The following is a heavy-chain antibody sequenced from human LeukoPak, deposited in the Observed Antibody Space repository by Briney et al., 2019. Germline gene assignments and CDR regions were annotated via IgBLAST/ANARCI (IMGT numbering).Heavy chain of an antibody. Sequence: SETLSLTCTVSGGFISSSSYYWGWIRQPPGKGLEWIGSIYYSGSTYYNPSLKSRVTISVDTSKNQFSLKLSSVTAADTAVYYCASYIVVVPAARGPLDYWGQGTLVTVSS. J-gene: IGHJ4*02. CDR2: IYYSGST. CDR3: ASYIVVVPAARGPLDY. V-gene: IGHV4-39*01. D-gene: IGHD2-2*01. CDR1: GGFISSSSYY.